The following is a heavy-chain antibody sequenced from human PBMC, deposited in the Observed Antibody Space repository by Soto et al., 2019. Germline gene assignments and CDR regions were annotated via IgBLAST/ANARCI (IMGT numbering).Heavy chain of an antibody. D-gene: IGHD7-27*01. J-gene: IGHJ4*03. V-gene: IGHV4-31*03. CDR1: GDSIRGGGHY. CDR2: VYHSGST. Sequence: PSETLSLTCIVSGDSIRGGGHYWSWIRQFPGKGLEWIGYVYHSGSTHYNPSLRGRLTISIDTSKNQFSLRLISVTAADTALYYCARDTGLAPTVWGYWGHGTQVTVSS. CDR3: ARDTGLAPTVWGY.